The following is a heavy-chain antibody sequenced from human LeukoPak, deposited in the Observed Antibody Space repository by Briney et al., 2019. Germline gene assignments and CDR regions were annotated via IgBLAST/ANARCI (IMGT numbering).Heavy chain of an antibody. Sequence: HPGGSLRLSCAASGFSFSTYWMHWVRQAPGKGLVWVSAISGSAASTYYADSVKGRFTISRDNSKNTLYLQMNSLRAEDTVVYYCAKEASSSWHWWGQGTLVTVSS. J-gene: IGHJ4*02. CDR3: AKEASSSWHW. D-gene: IGHD6-13*01. CDR2: ISGSAAST. CDR1: GFSFSTYW. V-gene: IGHV3-23*01.